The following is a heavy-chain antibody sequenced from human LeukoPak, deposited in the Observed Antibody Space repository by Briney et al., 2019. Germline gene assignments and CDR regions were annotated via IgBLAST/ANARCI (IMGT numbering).Heavy chain of an antibody. J-gene: IGHJ4*02. CDR3: ARYIAVAGLDY. CDR2: ISSSSSYR. CDR1: GFTFSSYS. V-gene: IGHV3-21*01. D-gene: IGHD6-19*01. Sequence: GGSLRLSCAASGFTFSSYSMNWVRQAPGKGLEWVSSISSSSSYRYYADSVKGRFTISRDNAKNSLYLQMNSLRAEDTAVYYCARYIAVAGLDYWGQGTLVTVSS.